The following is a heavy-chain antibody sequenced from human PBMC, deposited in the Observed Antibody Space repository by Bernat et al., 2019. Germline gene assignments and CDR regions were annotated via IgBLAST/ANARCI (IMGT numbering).Heavy chain of an antibody. Sequence: QVQLVESGGGLVKPGGSLRLSCAASGFTFSDYYMSWIRQAPGKGLEWVSYISSSSSYTNYADSVKGRFTISRDNAKNSLYLQMNSLRAEDTAVSYCARVTGGYYRGWFDSWGQGTLVTVSS. CDR3: ARVTGGYYRGWFDS. J-gene: IGHJ5*01. CDR1: GFTFSDYY. D-gene: IGHD3-10*01. V-gene: IGHV3-11*05. CDR2: ISSSSSYT.